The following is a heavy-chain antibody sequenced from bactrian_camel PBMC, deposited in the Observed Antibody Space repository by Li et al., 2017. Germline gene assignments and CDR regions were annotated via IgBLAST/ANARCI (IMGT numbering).Heavy chain of an antibody. Sequence: VQLVESGGGSVQAGGSLRLSCAASGFTFSNYAMSWVRQAPGTGLEWVSAINSGGGSTYYADSVKGRFTISRDNAKNTLFLQLNSLKTEDTAMYYCAPAGGSSWFDYWGQGTQVTV. CDR3: APAGGSSWFDY. D-gene: IGHD6*01. CDR1: GFTFSNYA. CDR2: INSGGGST. J-gene: IGHJ4*01. V-gene: IGHV3S31*01.